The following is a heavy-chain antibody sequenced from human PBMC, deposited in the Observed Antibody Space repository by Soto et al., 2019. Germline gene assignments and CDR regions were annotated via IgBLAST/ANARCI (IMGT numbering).Heavy chain of an antibody. CDR1: GGSISSGDYY. Sequence: QVQLQESGPGLVKPSQTLSLTCTVSGGSISSGDYYWSWIRQPPGKGLEWIGYIYYSGSTYYNPTFKKRVTISVDTSKNQFSLKLSSVTAADTAVYYCARDVRHYYHSRGHKRHYGMDVWGQGTTVTVSS. J-gene: IGHJ6*02. CDR2: IYYSGST. D-gene: IGHD3-22*01. CDR3: ARDVRHYYHSRGHKRHYGMDV. V-gene: IGHV4-30-4*01.